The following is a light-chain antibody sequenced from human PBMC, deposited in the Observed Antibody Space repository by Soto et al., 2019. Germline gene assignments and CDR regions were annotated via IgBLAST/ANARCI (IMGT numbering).Light chain of an antibody. Sequence: DIQMTQSPSSLSASVGDRVTITCRAGQSIASYLNWYQQKPGKAPKLLIYAASSLQSGVPSRFSGRGSGTDFTLTITSLQPEDFATYYCQQSYSSPLTFGGGTRVEI. CDR1: QSIASY. J-gene: IGKJ4*01. CDR2: AAS. V-gene: IGKV1-39*01. CDR3: QQSYSSPLT.